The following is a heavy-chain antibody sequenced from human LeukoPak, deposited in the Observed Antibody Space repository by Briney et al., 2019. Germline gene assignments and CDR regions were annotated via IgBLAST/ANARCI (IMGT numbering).Heavy chain of an antibody. CDR3: ARGSYDSSGFPFWVDY. CDR1: GYTFTSYG. Sequence: GASVNVSCKASGYTFTSYGISWVRQAPGQGLEWMGWISAYNGNTNYAQKLQGRVTMTTDTSTSTAYMELRSLRSDDTAVYYCARGSYDSSGFPFWVDYWGQGTLVTVSS. V-gene: IGHV1-18*01. D-gene: IGHD3-22*01. J-gene: IGHJ4*02. CDR2: ISAYNGNT.